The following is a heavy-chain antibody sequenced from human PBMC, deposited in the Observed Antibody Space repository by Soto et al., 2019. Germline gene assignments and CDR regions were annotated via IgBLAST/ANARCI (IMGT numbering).Heavy chain of an antibody. CDR3: AKNRGRVXTSWHFDY. V-gene: IGHV3-23*01. CDR2: IHGGGNSA. CDR1: GFTFSGYA. D-gene: IGHD3-10*01. J-gene: IGHJ4*02. Sequence: EVQLLESGGDLVQPGRSLRLSCAASGFTFSGYAMSWVRQAPGKGLEWVSVIHGGGNSAYYADSVKGRFTISRDNSKXXXXXXMXXXXXXXXXXXXCAKNRGRVXTSWHFDYWGQGTLVTVSS.